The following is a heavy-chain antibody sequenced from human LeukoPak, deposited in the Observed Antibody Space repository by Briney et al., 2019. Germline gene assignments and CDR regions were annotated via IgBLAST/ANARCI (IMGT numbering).Heavy chain of an antibody. CDR2: ISSSSSYT. D-gene: IGHD3-22*01. V-gene: IGHV3-11*06. CDR3: ATYYYDSSGPDGF. CDR1: GFTFSDYY. J-gene: IGHJ4*02. Sequence: GGSLRLSCAVSGFTFSDYYMNWIRQAPGKGLEWVSYISSSSSYTKYADSVKGRFTISRDNAKNSLYLQMNSLRAEDTAVYYCATYYYDSSGPDGFWGQGTLVTVSS.